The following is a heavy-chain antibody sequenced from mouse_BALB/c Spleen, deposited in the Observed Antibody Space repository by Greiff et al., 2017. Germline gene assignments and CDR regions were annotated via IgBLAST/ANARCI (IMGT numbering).Heavy chain of an antibody. D-gene: IGHD1-1*01. V-gene: IGHV5-6*01. CDR1: GFTFSSYG. J-gene: IGHJ2*01. CDR3: AREENYYGSSYDY. Sequence: DVQLVESGGDLVKPGGSLKLSCAASGFTFSSYGMSWVRQTPDKRLEWVATISSGGSYTYYPDSVKGRFTISRDNAKNTLYLQMSSLKSEDTAMYYCAREENYYGSSYDYWGQGTTLTVSS. CDR2: ISSGGSYT.